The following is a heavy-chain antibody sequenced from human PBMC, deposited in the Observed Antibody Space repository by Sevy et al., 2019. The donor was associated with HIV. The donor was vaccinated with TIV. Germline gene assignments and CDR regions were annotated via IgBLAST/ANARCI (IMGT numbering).Heavy chain of an antibody. D-gene: IGHD3-22*01. CDR2: IWYDGSNK. CDR3: VRGADYYDSSGANGDY. J-gene: IGHJ4*02. Sequence: GGSLRLSCAASGFTFSKYGMHWVRQAPGKGLEWVALIWYDGSNKDYADSVKGRFTISRDNSKNTLYLQMNSLRVEDTAVYYCVRGADYYDSSGANGDYWGQGTLVTVSS. V-gene: IGHV3-33*01. CDR1: GFTFSKYG.